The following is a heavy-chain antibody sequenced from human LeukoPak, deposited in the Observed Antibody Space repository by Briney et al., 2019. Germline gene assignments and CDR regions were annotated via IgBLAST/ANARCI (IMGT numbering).Heavy chain of an antibody. J-gene: IGHJ5*02. Sequence: SQTLSPTCTVSDGSISSYYWSWILPPPGKGLEWSGYIYYSGSTNYTPSLKSRVTISVDTSKNQFSLKLSSVTAADTAVYYCARHPGIAVAADNWFDPWGQGTLVTVSS. CDR1: DGSISSYY. CDR3: ARHPGIAVAADNWFDP. CDR2: IYYSGST. V-gene: IGHV4-59*08. D-gene: IGHD6-19*01.